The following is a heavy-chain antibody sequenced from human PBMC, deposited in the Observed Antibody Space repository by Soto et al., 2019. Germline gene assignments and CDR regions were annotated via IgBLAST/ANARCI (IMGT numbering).Heavy chain of an antibody. CDR3: AGNSRIWPHF. J-gene: IGHJ4*02. Sequence: EEQLLESGGGLVHPGGSLRLSCATSGFTLSAHAMSWVRQAPGKGLEWVSGVSDTGGGTYYADSVKGRFTISRDTSKNTVYLQMDSLRVEDTGMYYWAGNSRIWPHFWGQGTLVTVSS. CDR2: VSDTGGGT. CDR1: GFTLSAHA. D-gene: IGHD5-12*01. V-gene: IGHV3-23*01.